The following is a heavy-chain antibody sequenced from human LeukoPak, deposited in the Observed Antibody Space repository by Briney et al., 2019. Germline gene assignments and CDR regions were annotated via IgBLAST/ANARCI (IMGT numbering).Heavy chain of an antibody. CDR1: GGSFSGYY. J-gene: IGHJ4*02. D-gene: IGHD5-18*01. CDR2: INHSGST. V-gene: IGHV4-34*01. CDR3: ARGREGYSYGFRITPFDY. Sequence: TSETLSLTCAVYGGSFSGYYWSWIRQPPGKGLEWIGEINHSGSTNYSPSLKSRVTISVDTSKNQFSLKLSSVTAADTAVYHCARGREGYSYGFRITPFDYWGQGTLVTVSP.